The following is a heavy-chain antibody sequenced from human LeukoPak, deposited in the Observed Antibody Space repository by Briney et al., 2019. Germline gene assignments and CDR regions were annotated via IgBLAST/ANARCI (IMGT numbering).Heavy chain of an antibody. D-gene: IGHD6-19*01. CDR2: IYSGGST. J-gene: IGHJ4*02. V-gene: IGHV3-53*01. Sequence: GGSLRLSCAASGFTVSSNYMSWVRQAPGKALEWVSVIYSGGSTYYADSVKGRFTISRDNSKNTLYLQMNSLRAEDTAVYYCARVGYSSGWRGFDYWGQGTLVTVSS. CDR3: ARVGYSSGWRGFDY. CDR1: GFTVSSNY.